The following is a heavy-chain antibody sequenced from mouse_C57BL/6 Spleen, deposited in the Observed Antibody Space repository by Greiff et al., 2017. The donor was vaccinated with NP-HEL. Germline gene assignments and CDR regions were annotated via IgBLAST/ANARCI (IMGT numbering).Heavy chain of an antibody. J-gene: IGHJ3*01. CDR3: ARRGGAQVHCGG. CDR1: GYTFTSYW. D-gene: IGHD3-2*02. Sequence: VQLQQPGAELVKPGASVKMSCKASGYTFTSYWITWVKQRPGQGLEWIGDIYPGSGSTNYNEKFKSKATLTVDTSSSTAYMQLSSATSEYSAVYYCARRGGAQVHCGGRGKGTLVTVAA. CDR2: IYPGSGST. V-gene: IGHV1-55*01.